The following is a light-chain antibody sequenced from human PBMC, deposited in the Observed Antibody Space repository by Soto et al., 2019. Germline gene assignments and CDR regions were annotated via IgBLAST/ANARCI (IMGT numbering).Light chain of an antibody. Sequence: IQMIQSPSTLSASVGDRVTFTCRASQSISTWLAWYQQKPGKAPKLLIYKASTLEVGVPSRFSGSGSGTEFTLTINTLQPADFATYYCQQYNSYPWTFCQGTRV. CDR3: QQYNSYPWT. CDR2: KAS. V-gene: IGKV1-5*03. J-gene: IGKJ1*01. CDR1: QSISTW.